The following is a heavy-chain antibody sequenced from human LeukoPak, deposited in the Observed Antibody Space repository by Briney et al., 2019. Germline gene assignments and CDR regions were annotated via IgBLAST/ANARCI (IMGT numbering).Heavy chain of an antibody. V-gene: IGHV3-23*01. D-gene: IGHD3-10*01. J-gene: IGHJ4*02. CDR3: AKTQSPVYGSGTYCLDY. CDR1: GFIFSSYG. Sequence: PGGSLRLSCVGSGFIFSSYGMSWVRQAPGKGLEWVAGISGSSSSSSYADSVKGRFTISRDNSKNTLYLQMGSLRAEDTAVYYCAKTQSPVYGSGTYCLDYWGQGTLVTVSS. CDR2: ISGSSSSS.